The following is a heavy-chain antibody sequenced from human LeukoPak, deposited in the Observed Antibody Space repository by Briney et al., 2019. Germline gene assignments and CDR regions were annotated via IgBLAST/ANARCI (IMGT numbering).Heavy chain of an antibody. V-gene: IGHV1-2*02. CDR2: INPNSGGT. J-gene: IGHJ5*02. D-gene: IGHD6-13*01. CDR3: AREIRAAAGTTTYNWFDP. CDR1: GYTFTGYY. Sequence: RASVKVSCKASGYTFTGYYMHWVRQAPGQGLEWMGWINPNSGGTNYAQKFQGRVTMTRDTSISTAYMELSRLRSDDTAVYYCAREIRAAAGTTTYNWFDPWGQGTLVTVSS.